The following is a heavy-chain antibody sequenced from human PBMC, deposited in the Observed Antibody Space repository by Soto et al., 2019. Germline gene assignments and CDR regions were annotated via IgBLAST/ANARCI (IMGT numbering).Heavy chain of an antibody. V-gene: IGHV4-34*01. Sequence: SETLSLTCAVYGGPFSGYYWSWIRQPPGKGLEWIGEINHSGSTNYNPSLKSRVTISVDTSKNQFSLKLSSVTAADTAVYYCARGHPKFGYWGQGTLVTVSS. CDR2: INHSGST. CDR3: ARGHPKFGY. J-gene: IGHJ4*02. CDR1: GGPFSGYY.